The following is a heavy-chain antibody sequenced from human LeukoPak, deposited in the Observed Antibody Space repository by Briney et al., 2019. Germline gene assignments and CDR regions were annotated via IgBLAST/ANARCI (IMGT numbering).Heavy chain of an antibody. D-gene: IGHD6-19*01. CDR3: ARTQSSGWHFDY. Sequence: SVKVSCKASGGTFSSYAISWVRQSPGQGLEWMGGIIPIFGTANYAQKFQGRVTITADESTSTAYMELSSLRSEDTAVYYCARTQSSGWHFDYWGQGTLVTVSS. CDR1: GGTFSSYA. CDR2: IIPIFGTA. J-gene: IGHJ4*02. V-gene: IGHV1-69*13.